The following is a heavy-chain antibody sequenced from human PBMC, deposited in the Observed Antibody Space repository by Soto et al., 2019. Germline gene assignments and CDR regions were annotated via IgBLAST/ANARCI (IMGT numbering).Heavy chain of an antibody. CDR2: INAGNGNT. CDR3: ARDPSGGDPRGYYYYMDV. CDR1: GYTFTSYA. Sequence: ASVKVSCKASGYTFTSYAMHWVRQAPGQRLEWMGWINAGNGNTKYSQKFQGRVTITRDTSASTAYMELSSLRSEDTAVYYCARDPSGGDPRGYYYYMDVWGKGTTVTVSS. D-gene: IGHD4-17*01. J-gene: IGHJ6*03. V-gene: IGHV1-3*01.